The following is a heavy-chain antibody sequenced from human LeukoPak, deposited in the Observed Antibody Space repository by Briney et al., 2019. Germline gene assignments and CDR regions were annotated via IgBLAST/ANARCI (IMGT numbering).Heavy chain of an antibody. D-gene: IGHD3-10*01. CDR3: ARDTSGSGSQDY. CDR2: ISAYNGNT. Sequence: AASVRVSCKASGYTFTSYGISWVRQAPGQGLEWMGWISAYNGNTNYAQKLQGRVTMTTDTSTGTAYMELRSLRSDDTAVYYCARDTSGSGSQDYWGQGTLVTVSS. V-gene: IGHV1-18*01. J-gene: IGHJ4*02. CDR1: GYTFTSYG.